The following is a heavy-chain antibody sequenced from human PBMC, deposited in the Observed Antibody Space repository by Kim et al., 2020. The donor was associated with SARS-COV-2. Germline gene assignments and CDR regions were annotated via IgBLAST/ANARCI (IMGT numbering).Heavy chain of an antibody. CDR3: ARQGIVVVTALDY. V-gene: IGHV4-39*01. Sequence: SETLSLTCTVSGCSVSSSSSYWVWIRQPPGKGLEWTWSIYFSGSTYYNPSLESRVTISLDTSKNQFFLKLCSVIAADRAAFCCARQGIVVVTALDYCAQG. CDR1: GCSVSSSSSY. CDR2: IYFSGST. J-gene: IGHJ4*02. D-gene: IGHD2-21*02.